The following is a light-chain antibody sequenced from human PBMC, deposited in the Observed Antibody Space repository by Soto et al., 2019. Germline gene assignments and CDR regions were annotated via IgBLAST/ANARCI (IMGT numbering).Light chain of an antibody. Sequence: LTQPSSVSVSPGQSITISFTGTTSDVGGSNYVSWFQHHPGKAPKLVIFEVSNRPSGVSNRISGSKSGNTASLTISGLQAEDEADYYCSSYATGSNSPYAFGTGTKVTVL. CDR1: TSDVGGSNY. CDR2: EVS. V-gene: IGLV2-14*01. J-gene: IGLJ1*01. CDR3: SSYATGSNSPYA.